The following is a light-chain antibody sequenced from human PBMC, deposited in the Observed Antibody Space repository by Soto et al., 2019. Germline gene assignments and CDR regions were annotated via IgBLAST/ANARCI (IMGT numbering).Light chain of an antibody. V-gene: IGKV3-15*01. CDR3: QQYDKWPIT. CDR2: AAS. Sequence: EKVMTQSPDTLSVSPGERATLSCRASQSVSSHLAWYQQKPGQAPRLLIYAASTRATGIPVRFSGSGSGTEFTLTINSLQSEDFAVYFCQQYDKWPITFGQGTQLEVK. J-gene: IGKJ5*01. CDR1: QSVSSH.